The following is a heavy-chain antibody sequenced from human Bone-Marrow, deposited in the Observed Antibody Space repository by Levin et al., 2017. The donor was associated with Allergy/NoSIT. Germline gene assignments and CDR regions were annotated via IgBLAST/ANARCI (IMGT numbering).Heavy chain of an antibody. CDR2: IYYSGST. CDR1: GGSISSGDYY. V-gene: IGHV4-30-4*01. Sequence: MSSETLSLTCTVSGGSISSGDYYWSWIRQPPGKGLEWIGYIYYSGSTYYNPSLKSRVTISVDTSKNQFSLKLSSVTAADTAVYYCARTYYYDSSGYYSPWGQGTLVTVSS. D-gene: IGHD3-22*01. J-gene: IGHJ5*02. CDR3: ARTYYYDSSGYYSP.